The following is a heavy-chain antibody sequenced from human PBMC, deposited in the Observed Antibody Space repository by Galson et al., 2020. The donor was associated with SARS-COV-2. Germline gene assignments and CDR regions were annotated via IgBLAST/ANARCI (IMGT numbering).Heavy chain of an antibody. J-gene: IGHJ6*02. D-gene: IGHD7-27*01. CDR3: ARDMDWGHPSLYYYYYGMDV. V-gene: IGHV3-21*01. Sequence: NSGGSLRLSCAASGFTFSSYSMNWVRQAPGKGLEWVSSISSSSYIYYADSVKGRFTISRDNAKNSLYLQMNSLRAEDTAVYYCARDMDWGHPSLYYYYYGMDVWGQGTTVTVSS. CDR1: GFTFSSYS. CDR2: ISSSSYI.